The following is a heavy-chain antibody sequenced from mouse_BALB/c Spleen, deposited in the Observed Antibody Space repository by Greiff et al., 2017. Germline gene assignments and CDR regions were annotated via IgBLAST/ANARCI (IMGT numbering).Heavy chain of an antibody. CDR1: GFTFSSYY. Sequence: EVQLVESGGGLVKLGGSLKLSCAASGFTFSSYYMSWVRQTPEKRLELVAAINSNGGSTYYPDTVKGRFTISRDNAKNTLYLQMSSLKSEDTALYYCARQGYGLGAMDYWGQGTSVTVSS. D-gene: IGHD3-1*01. J-gene: IGHJ4*01. CDR2: INSNGGST. V-gene: IGHV5-6-2*01. CDR3: ARQGYGLGAMDY.